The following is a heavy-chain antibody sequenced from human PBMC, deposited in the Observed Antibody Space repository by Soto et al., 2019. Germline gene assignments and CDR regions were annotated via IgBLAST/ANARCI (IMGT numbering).Heavy chain of an antibody. CDR1: GFTFSDHF. J-gene: IGHJ1*01. V-gene: IGHV3-72*01. CDR2: SRNKDNGYTT. D-gene: IGHD1-20*01. CDR3: ARVDYTGGIYNF. Sequence: PGGSLRLSCAASGFTFSDHFFDWVRQPPGKGLEWVGRSRNKDNGYTTQCAASVKGRFTISRDDSKNLLFLQMNSLKTEDTAVYYCARVDYTGGIYNFWGQGTLVTVSS.